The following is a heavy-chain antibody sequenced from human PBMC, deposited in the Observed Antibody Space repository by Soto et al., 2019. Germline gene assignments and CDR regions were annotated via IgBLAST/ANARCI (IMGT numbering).Heavy chain of an antibody. J-gene: IGHJ4*02. CDR2: IYHSGST. D-gene: IGHD3-22*01. Sequence: SETLSLTCAVSGGSISSSNWWSWVRQPPGKGLEWIGEIYHSGSTNYNPSLKSRVTISVDKSKNQFSLKLSSVTAADTAVYYCARDAGATSSGYYYGYFDYWGQGTLVTVS. CDR3: ARDAGATSSGYYYGYFDY. CDR1: GGSISSSNW. V-gene: IGHV4-4*02.